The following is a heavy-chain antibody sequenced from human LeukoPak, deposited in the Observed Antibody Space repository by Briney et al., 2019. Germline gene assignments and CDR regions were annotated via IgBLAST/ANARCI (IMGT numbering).Heavy chain of an antibody. CDR2: IYPGDSDT. J-gene: IGHJ3*02. D-gene: IGHD3-9*01. V-gene: IGHV5-51*01. Sequence: PGESLKISCKGSGYSFTSYWIGWVRQMPGKGLEWMGIIYPGDSDTRYSPSFQGQVTISADKSISTAYLQWSSLKASDTAMYYCARPSYYDILTGCYSDAFDIWGQGTMVTVSS. CDR1: GYSFTSYW. CDR3: ARPSYYDILTGCYSDAFDI.